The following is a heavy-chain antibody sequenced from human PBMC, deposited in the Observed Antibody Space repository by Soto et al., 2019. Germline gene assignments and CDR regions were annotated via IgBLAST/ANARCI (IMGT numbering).Heavy chain of an antibody. Sequence: QVQLVQSGAEVKKPGASVKVSCKASGYTFTGYYMHWVRQAPGQGLEWMGWINPNSGGTNHAQKFQGRVTMTRDTSISTAYMELGRLRSDDTAVYYCARVRRGAPYYFDYWGQGTLVTVSS. J-gene: IGHJ4*02. V-gene: IGHV1-2*02. CDR3: ARVRRGAPYYFDY. D-gene: IGHD3-10*01. CDR2: INPNSGGT. CDR1: GYTFTGYY.